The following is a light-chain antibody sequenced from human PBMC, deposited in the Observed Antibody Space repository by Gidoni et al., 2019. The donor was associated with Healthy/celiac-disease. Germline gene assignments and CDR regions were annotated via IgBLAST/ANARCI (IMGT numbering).Light chain of an antibody. J-gene: IGKJ2*01. Sequence: DIQMTQSPTTLSASVGDRVTITCRASQSISSWLAWYQQKPGKAPKLLIYKASSLESGVPSRFSGSGSGTEFTLTISSLQPDDFATYYCQQYNSYPYTFGQGTKLEIK. CDR1: QSISSW. V-gene: IGKV1-5*03. CDR2: KAS. CDR3: QQYNSYPYT.